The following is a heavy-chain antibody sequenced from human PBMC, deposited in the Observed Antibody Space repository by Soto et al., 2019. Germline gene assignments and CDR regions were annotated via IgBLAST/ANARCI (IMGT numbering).Heavy chain of an antibody. CDR3: ARGTGTTGYYYGMDV. D-gene: IGHD1-7*01. Sequence: GESLKISCKGSGYSFTSYWISWVGQMPGKGLEWMGRIDPSDSYTNYSPSFQGHVTISADKSISTAYLQWSSLKASDTAMYYCARGTGTTGYYYGMDVWGQGTTVTVSS. CDR2: IDPSDSYT. CDR1: GYSFTSYW. J-gene: IGHJ6*02. V-gene: IGHV5-10-1*01.